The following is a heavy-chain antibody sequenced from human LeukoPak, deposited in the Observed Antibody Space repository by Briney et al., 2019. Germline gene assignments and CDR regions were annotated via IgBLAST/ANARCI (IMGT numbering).Heavy chain of an antibody. V-gene: IGHV3-21*01. Sequence: NPGGSLRLSCAASGFTFSTYTMNWVRQAPGKGLEWVSSIGGGGTFTFYADSVRGRFTISRDDAKNSLYLDLNSLRADDTAVYYCAKDEATSGGGLASWGQGTLVSVSS. CDR3: AKDEATSGGGLAS. D-gene: IGHD3-16*01. CDR1: GFTFSTYT. J-gene: IGHJ4*02. CDR2: IGGGGTFT.